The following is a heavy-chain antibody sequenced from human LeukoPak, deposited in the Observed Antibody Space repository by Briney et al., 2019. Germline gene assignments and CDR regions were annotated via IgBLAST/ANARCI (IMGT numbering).Heavy chain of an antibody. Sequence: SETLSLTCTVSGGSISSYYWSWIRQPPGKGLEWIGYIYYSGSTNYNPSLKSRVTISVDTSKNQFSLKLNSVTAADTAVYYCARGKEVITMLRGLKPGYYFDYWGQGTLSPSPQ. D-gene: IGHD3-10*01. J-gene: IGHJ4*02. CDR2: IYYSGST. V-gene: IGHV4-59*01. CDR3: ARGKEVITMLRGLKPGYYFDY. CDR1: GGSISSYY.